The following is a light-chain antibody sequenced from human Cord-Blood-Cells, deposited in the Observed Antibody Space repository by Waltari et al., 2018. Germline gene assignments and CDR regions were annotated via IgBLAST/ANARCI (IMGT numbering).Light chain of an antibody. CDR3: QQYYSTPPT. CDR2: WAS. CDR1: QSVLYSSNNKND. Sequence: IVITPFLDSLPVYRGERATTNCKSSQSVLYSSNNKNDLAWYQQKPGQPPKLLIYWASTRESGVPDRVSGSGSGTDFTLTISSLQAEDVAVYYCQQYYSTPPTFGQGTKVEIK. J-gene: IGKJ1*01. V-gene: IGKV4-1*01.